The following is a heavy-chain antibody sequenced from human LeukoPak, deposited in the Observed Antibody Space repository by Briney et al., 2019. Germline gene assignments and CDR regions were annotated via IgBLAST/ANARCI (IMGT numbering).Heavy chain of an antibody. J-gene: IGHJ4*02. V-gene: IGHV3-30-3*01. Sequence: PGGSRRLSCAAAGFTFSSYAMHWVRQAPGKGLEWVAVISYDGSNKYYADSVKGRFTVSRDNSKNTLYLQMNSLRAEDTAVYYCARDHYCSGGSCSGGFDYWGQGTLVTVSS. CDR1: GFTFSSYA. CDR3: ARDHYCSGGSCSGGFDY. D-gene: IGHD2-15*01. CDR2: ISYDGSNK.